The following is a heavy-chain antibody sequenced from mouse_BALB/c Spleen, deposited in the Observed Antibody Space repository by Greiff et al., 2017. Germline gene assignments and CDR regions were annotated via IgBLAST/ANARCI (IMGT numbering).Heavy chain of an antibody. D-gene: IGHD2-14*01. V-gene: IGHV5-17*02. J-gene: IGHJ3*01. CDR1: GFTFSSFG. CDR2: ISSGSSTI. CDR3: ARGDYRYGRFAY. Sequence: EVQVVESGGGLVQPGGSRKLSCAASGFTFSSFGMHWVRQAPEKGLEWVAYISSGSSTIYYADTVKGRFTISRDNPKNTLFLQMTSLRSEDTAMYYCARGDYRYGRFAYWGQGTLVTVSA.